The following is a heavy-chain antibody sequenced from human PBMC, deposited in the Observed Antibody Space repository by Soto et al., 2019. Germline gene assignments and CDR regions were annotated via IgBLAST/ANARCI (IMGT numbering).Heavy chain of an antibody. V-gene: IGHV3-74*01. Sequence: GGSLRLSCAGSGFTFSSYWMHWVRQAPGKGLVWVSRINNDGSTTSYADSVKGRFTISGDSAKNTVYLQMNGLRVEDTAVYYCARVARGNGNYQVYGMDVWGQGNTVTVSS. CDR2: INNDGSTT. CDR1: GFTFSSYW. D-gene: IGHD1-7*01. CDR3: ARVARGNGNYQVYGMDV. J-gene: IGHJ6*02.